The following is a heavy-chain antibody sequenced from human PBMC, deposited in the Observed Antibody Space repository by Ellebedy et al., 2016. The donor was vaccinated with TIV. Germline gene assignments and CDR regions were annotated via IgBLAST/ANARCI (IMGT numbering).Heavy chain of an antibody. J-gene: IGHJ4*02. CDR3: AKDPRRYTMIVVPNTDGAGY. CDR2: ISGSGGST. CDR1: GFTFSSYA. V-gene: IGHV3-23*01. D-gene: IGHD3-22*01. Sequence: GGSLRLXXAASGFTFSSYAMSWVRQAPGKGLEWVSAISGSGGSTYYADSVKGRFTISRDNSKNTLYLQMNSLRAEDTAVYYCAKDPRRYTMIVVPNTDGAGYWGQGTLVTVSS.